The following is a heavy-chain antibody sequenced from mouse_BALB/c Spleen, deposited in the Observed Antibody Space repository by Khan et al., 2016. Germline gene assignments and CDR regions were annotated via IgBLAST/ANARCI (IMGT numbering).Heavy chain of an antibody. V-gene: IGHV14-3*02. Sequence: VQLKQSGAESVKPGASVKLSCTATGFNIKDTYIYWVKQRPEQGLEWIGRIDPAKGKTKYVPKFQGKASMTADTSSNTAYLQLSSLTSEDTAVYYCARGVYYYGSSYYAMDYWGQGTSVTVSS. CDR3: ARGVYYYGSSYYAMDY. CDR1: GFNIKDTY. J-gene: IGHJ4*01. CDR2: IDPAKGKT. D-gene: IGHD1-1*01.